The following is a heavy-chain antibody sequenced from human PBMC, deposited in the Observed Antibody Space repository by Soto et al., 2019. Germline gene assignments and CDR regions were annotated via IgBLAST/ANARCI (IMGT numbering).Heavy chain of an antibody. CDR3: AKDKYIRTIYYYYGMDV. J-gene: IGHJ6*02. Sequence: QVQLVESGGGVVQPGRSLRLSCAASGFTFSSYGMHWVRQAPGKGLEWVAVISYDGSNKYYADSVKGRFTISRDNSKNTLYLQMNSLRAEDTAVYYCAKDKYIRTIYYYYGMDVWGQGTTVTVSS. CDR1: GFTFSSYG. CDR2: ISYDGSNK. V-gene: IGHV3-30*18. D-gene: IGHD6-6*01.